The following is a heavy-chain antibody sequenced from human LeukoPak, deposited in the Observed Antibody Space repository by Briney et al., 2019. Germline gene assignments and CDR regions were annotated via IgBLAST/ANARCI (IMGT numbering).Heavy chain of an antibody. Sequence: ASVKVSWKASGYTFTSYYIHWVRQAPGQGLEWMGMIYPRDGSTSYAQKFQGRVTVTRDTSTSTVHMELSGLRSEDTAVYYCARDQEAFDYWGQGTLVTVSS. CDR1: GYTFTSYY. V-gene: IGHV1-46*01. CDR3: ARDQEAFDY. CDR2: IYPRDGST. J-gene: IGHJ4*02.